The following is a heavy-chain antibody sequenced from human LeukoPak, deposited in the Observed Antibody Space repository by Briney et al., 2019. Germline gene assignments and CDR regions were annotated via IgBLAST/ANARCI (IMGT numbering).Heavy chain of an antibody. J-gene: IGHJ4*01. D-gene: IGHD2-21*02. CDR2: ISFDGADK. CDR1: GFTFSNHA. V-gene: IGHV3-30-3*01. CDR3: AIDAWYRCGQDCYSVDY. Sequence: GGSLRLSCAASGFTFSNHAMNWGRQDPGKGLEWVTTISFDGADKYYADALTRRFTTSRDNSTNTLSLQLDSVRTEDTALYSCAIDAWYRCGQDCYSVDYWGQEPWSPSPQ.